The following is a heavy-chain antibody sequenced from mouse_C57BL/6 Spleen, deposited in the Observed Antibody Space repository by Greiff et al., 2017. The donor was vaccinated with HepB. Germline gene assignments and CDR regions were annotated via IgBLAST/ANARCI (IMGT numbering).Heavy chain of an antibody. CDR2: IDPETGGT. Sequence: SGAELVRPGASVTLSCKASGYTFTDYEMHWVKQTPVHGLEWIGAIDPETGGTAYNQKFKGKAILTADKSSSTAYMELRSLTSEDSAVYYCTKETAQATAWFAYWGQGTLVTVSA. CDR1: GYTFTDYE. J-gene: IGHJ3*01. V-gene: IGHV1-15*01. CDR3: TKETAQATAWFAY. D-gene: IGHD3-2*02.